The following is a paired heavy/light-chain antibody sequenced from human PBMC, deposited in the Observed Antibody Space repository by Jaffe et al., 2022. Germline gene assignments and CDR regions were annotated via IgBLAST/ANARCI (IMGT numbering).Heavy chain of an antibody. CDR3: VMDYYDSSGSGRSGFDP. V-gene: IGHV5-51*03. CDR2: IYPGDSDT. Sequence: EVQLVQSGAEVKKPGESLKISCKGSGYSFTSYWIGWVRQMPGKGLEWMGIIYPGDSDTRYSPSFQGQVTISADKSISTAYLQWSSLKASDTAMYYCVMDYYDSSGSGRSGFDPWGQGTLVTVSS. CDR1: GYSFTSYW. J-gene: IGHJ5*02. D-gene: IGHD3-22*01.
Light chain of an antibody. V-gene: IGLV2-14*01. J-gene: IGLJ3*02. CDR2: EVS. CDR3: SSYTSSSTLGV. Sequence: QSALTQPASVSGSPGQSITISCTGTSSDVGGYNYVSWYQQHPGKAPKLMIYEVSNRPSGVSNRFSGSKSGNTASLTISGLQAEDEADYYCSSYTSSSTLGVFGGGTKLTVL. CDR1: SSDVGGYNY.